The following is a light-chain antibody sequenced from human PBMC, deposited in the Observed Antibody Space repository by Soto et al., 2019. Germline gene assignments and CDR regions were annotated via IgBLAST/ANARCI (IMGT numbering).Light chain of an antibody. CDR3: SSYASSVPLI. J-gene: IGLJ2*01. CDR1: SSDVGGYNF. CDR2: DVS. V-gene: IGLV2-14*01. Sequence: QSALTQPASVSGSPGQSITISCTGTSSDVGGYNFVSWYQQYPGKAPTLVIYDVSNRPSGVSNRFSGSKSGNTASLTISGLQAEDEADYYCSSYASSVPLIFGGGTKLTVL.